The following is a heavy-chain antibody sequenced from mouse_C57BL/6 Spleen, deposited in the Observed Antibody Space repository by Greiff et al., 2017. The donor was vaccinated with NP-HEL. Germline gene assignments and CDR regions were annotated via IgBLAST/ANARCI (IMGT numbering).Heavy chain of an antibody. CDR1: GFNIKDYY. CDR2: IDPEDGDT. Sequence: EVQLQQSGAELVRPGASVKLSCTASGFNIKDYYMHWVKQRPEQGLEWIGRIDPEDGDTEYAPKFQGKATMTADTSSNTAYLQLSSLTSEDSAVYYCTTGGGYDGPAWFAYWGQGTLVTVSA. V-gene: IGHV14-1*01. CDR3: TTGGGYDGPAWFAY. D-gene: IGHD2-2*01. J-gene: IGHJ3*01.